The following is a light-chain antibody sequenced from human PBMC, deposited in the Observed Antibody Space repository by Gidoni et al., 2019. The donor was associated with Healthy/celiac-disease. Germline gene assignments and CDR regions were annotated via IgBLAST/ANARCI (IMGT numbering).Light chain of an antibody. Sequence: SYELTQPPSVSVSPGQTARITCSGDALPKQYAYWYQQKPGQAPVLVIYKDSERPSLIPERFSGSSSGTTVTLTISGVQAEDEADYYCQSADSSGTYVVFGGGTKLTVL. CDR2: KDS. V-gene: IGLV3-25*03. CDR3: QSADSSGTYVV. CDR1: ALPKQY. J-gene: IGLJ2*01.